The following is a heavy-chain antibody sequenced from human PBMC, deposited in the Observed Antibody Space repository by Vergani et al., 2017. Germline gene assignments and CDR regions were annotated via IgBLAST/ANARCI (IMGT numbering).Heavy chain of an antibody. J-gene: IGHJ4*02. CDR2: IKSKTDGGTT. Sequence: EVQLVESGGGLVKPGGSLRLSCAASGFTFSNAWMSWVRQAPGKGLEWVGRIKSKTDGGTTDYAAPVKGRFTISRDNSKNTLYLQMNSLRAEDTAVYYCAKLRDSSGYTLDYWGQGTLVTVSS. V-gene: IGHV3-15*01. D-gene: IGHD3-22*01. CDR3: AKLRDSSGYTLDY. CDR1: GFTFSNAW.